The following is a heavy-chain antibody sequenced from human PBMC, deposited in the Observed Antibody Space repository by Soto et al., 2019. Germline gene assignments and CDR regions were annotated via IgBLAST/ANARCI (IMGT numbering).Heavy chain of an antibody. D-gene: IGHD3-22*01. CDR2: ISYDGGSK. CDR3: AKEQLAMTVVVADYFDS. V-gene: IGHV3-30*18. J-gene: IGHJ4*02. Sequence: QVQLVESGGGVVQPGKSLRLSCAASGFTFSTYGIHWVRQAPGKWLEWVALISYDGGSKYYGDSVKGRFIISRDNSHNTVSLQMNSLRADDTAVYFCAKEQLAMTVVVADYFDSWGQGTLVTVSS. CDR1: GFTFSTYG.